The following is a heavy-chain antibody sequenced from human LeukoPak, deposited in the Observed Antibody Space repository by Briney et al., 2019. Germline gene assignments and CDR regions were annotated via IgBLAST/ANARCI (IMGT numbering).Heavy chain of an antibody. CDR3: ARDAYYYDSSGYYGMGYFDY. Sequence: PGRSLRLSCAASGFTFSSYAMHWVRQAPGKGLEGVAVISYDGSNKYYADSVKGRFTISRDNSKNTLYLQMNSLRAEDTAVYYCARDAYYYDSSGYYGMGYFDYWGQGTLVTVSS. CDR1: GFTFSSYA. V-gene: IGHV3-30*04. CDR2: ISYDGSNK. D-gene: IGHD3-22*01. J-gene: IGHJ4*02.